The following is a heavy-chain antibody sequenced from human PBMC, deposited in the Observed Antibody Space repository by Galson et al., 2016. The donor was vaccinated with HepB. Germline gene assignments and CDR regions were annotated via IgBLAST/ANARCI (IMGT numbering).Heavy chain of an antibody. CDR2: ISSSGTIM. V-gene: IGHV3-11*01. J-gene: IGHJ4*02. Sequence: SLRLSCAASGFTFNDFYMSWIRQAPGKGLEWVSYISSSGTIMNYADSVNGRFTISRDIGKKSLFLQMNSLRAEDTAVYYCARGKPDYWGQGTLVIVSS. CDR1: GFTFNDFY. CDR3: ARGKPDY.